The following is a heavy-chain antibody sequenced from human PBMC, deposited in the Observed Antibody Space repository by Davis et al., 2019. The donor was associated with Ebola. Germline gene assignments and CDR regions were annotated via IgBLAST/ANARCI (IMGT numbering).Heavy chain of an antibody. D-gene: IGHD3-10*01. CDR1: GGSISSYY. V-gene: IGHV4-59*08. CDR3: ARSITMVRGPLYYYYGMDV. Sequence: MPSETLSLTCTVSGGSISSYYWSWIRQPPGKGLEWIGYIYYSGSTNYNPSLKSRVTISVDTSKNQFSLKLSSVTAADTAVYYCARSITMVRGPLYYYYGMDVWGQGTTVTVSS. CDR2: IYYSGST. J-gene: IGHJ6*02.